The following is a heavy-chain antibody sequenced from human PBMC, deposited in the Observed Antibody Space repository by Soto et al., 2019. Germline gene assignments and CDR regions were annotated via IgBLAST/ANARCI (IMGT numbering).Heavy chain of an antibody. J-gene: IGHJ1*01. CDR3: ARDDESSGHAGTFRH. Sequence: QVQLVESGGDVVQPGRSLRLSCAASGFSFNSYVMHWVRQAPGKGLEWVALMSHDGNKQYVDSVRERFTISRDNSKNKLNLEMNSLRAEDTAVYYCARDDESSGHAGTFRHWGQGTLVTVSP. CDR2: MSHDGNK. V-gene: IGHV3-30-3*01. D-gene: IGHD3-22*01. CDR1: GFSFNSYV.